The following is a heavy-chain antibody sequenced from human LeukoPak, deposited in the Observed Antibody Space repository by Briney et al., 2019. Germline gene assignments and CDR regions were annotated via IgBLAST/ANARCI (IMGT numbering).Heavy chain of an antibody. CDR3: ARDHDTRYCSSTSCPRNAFDI. V-gene: IGHV4-59*01. Sequence: SETLSLTCTVSGGSISSYYWSWIRQPPGKGLEWIGYIYYSGSTNYNPSLKSRVTISVDTSKNQFSLKLSSVTAADTAVYYCARDHDTRYCSSTSCPRNAFDIWGQGTMVTVSS. D-gene: IGHD2-2*01. CDR1: GGSISSYY. CDR2: IYYSGST. J-gene: IGHJ3*02.